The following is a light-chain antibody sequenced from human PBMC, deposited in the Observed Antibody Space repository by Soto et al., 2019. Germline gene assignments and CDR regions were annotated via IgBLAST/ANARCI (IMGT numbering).Light chain of an antibody. J-gene: IGKJ1*01. CDR2: WAS. V-gene: IGKV4-1*01. CDR3: HQYHFTPWT. CDR1: QSVLHSSNNMNY. Sequence: DIVMTQSPDSLAVSLGERATINCKSSQSVLHSSNNMNYLAWYQLKPGQPPKLLIYWASTRRSGVPDRFSGSGSGTDFTLTISCLQAEDVAVYYCHQYHFTPWTFGQGTNVEIK.